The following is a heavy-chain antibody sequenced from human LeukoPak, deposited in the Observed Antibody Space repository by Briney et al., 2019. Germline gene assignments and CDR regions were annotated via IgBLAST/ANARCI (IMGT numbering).Heavy chain of an antibody. D-gene: IGHD7-27*01. Sequence: GGSLRLSCAASEFSVGSNYMTWVRQAPGKGLEWVANIKTDGSQIYYVDSVKGRFTISRDNAKNSLYLQMNSLRAEDTAVYYCASDLNWETYWGQGTLVSVSS. CDR2: IKTDGSQI. J-gene: IGHJ4*02. CDR3: ASDLNWETY. CDR1: EFSVGSNY. V-gene: IGHV3-7*01.